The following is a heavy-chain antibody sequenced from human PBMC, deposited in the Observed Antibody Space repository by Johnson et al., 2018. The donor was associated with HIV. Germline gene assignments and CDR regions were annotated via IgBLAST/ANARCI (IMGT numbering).Heavy chain of an antibody. CDR2: IWYDGSNK. D-gene: IGHD1-26*01. CDR1: GFTFSSYG. Sequence: HVQLVESGGGVVQPGRSLRLSCAASGFTFSSYGMHWVRQAPGKGLEWVAVIWYDGSNKYYADSVKGRFTISRDNSKNTLYLQMNSLTVEDTALYYCARADRDSGTYHDAFDIWGQGTMVTVSS. CDR3: ARADRDSGTYHDAFDI. V-gene: IGHV3-33*01. J-gene: IGHJ3*02.